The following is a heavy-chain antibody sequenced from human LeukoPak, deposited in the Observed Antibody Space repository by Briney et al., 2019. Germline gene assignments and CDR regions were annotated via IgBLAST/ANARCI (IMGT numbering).Heavy chain of an antibody. CDR3: ARDAPQVPAAGVLAS. CDR1: GSTVSDNY. CDR2: MYSRGDT. J-gene: IGHJ5*02. Sequence: PGGSLRLSCAASGSTVSDNYMSWVRQAPGKGLEWVSVMYSRGDTYYADSVKGRFIFSRDISKNMLYLQMNGLRSEDTAMYYCARDAPQVPAAGVLASWGQGTLVTVSS. D-gene: IGHD6-13*01. V-gene: IGHV3-53*01.